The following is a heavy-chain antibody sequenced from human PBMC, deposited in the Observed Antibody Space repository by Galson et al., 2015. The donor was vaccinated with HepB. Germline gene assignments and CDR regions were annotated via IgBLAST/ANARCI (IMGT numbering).Heavy chain of an antibody. D-gene: IGHD2-2*01. CDR3: ARATKDIVVVPAAPVTPYYYYGMDV. CDR2: INHSGST. CDR1: GGSFNGYY. Sequence: ETLSLTCAVYGGSFNGYYWSWIRQPPGKGLEWIGEINHSGSTNYNPSLKSRVTISVDTSKNQFSLKLSSVTAADTAVYYCARATKDIVVVPAAPVTPYYYYGMDVWGQGTTVTVSS. J-gene: IGHJ6*02. V-gene: IGHV4-34*01.